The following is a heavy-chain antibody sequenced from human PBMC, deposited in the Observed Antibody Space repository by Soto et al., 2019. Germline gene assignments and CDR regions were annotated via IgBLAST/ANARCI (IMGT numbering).Heavy chain of an antibody. Sequence: EVQLFASGGGLVQRGGSLSLSCAASGFTCSRYALTGVRQAPGTGMAWVSGISGTEGGTFYADSVKGRFTISGDNSKNTLWLQMNSLRAEDTAVYYCAKGEGSSGQSPHFGSWGQGTLVTV. D-gene: IGHD3-22*01. V-gene: IGHV3-23*01. CDR2: ISGTEGGT. CDR3: AKGEGSSGQSPHFGS. J-gene: IGHJ4*02. CDR1: GFTCSRYA.